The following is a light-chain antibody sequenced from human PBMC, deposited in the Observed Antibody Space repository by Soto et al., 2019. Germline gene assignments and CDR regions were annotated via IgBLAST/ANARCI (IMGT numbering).Light chain of an antibody. CDR3: QSYDSSLSAGV. Sequence: QSVLTQPPSVSGAPGQRVTISCTGSGSNIGAGYDVHWYQHLPGKAPKLLIFGNNNRPSGVPDRFSGSKSGTSASLAITGLQADEEADYYCQSYDSSLSAGVFGGGTKVTVL. CDR1: GSNIGAGYD. J-gene: IGLJ3*02. CDR2: GNN. V-gene: IGLV1-40*01.